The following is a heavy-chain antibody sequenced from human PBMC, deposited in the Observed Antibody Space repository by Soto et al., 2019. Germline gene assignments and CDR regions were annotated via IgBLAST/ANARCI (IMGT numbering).Heavy chain of an antibody. Sequence: GGSLRLSCAASGFTFSGSAMHWVRQASGKGLEWVGRIRSKANSYATAYAASVKGRFTISRDDSKNTAYLQMNSLKTEDTAVYYCTRRLADIVVVPAAIDYCYYYMDVWGKGTTVTVSS. D-gene: IGHD2-2*01. CDR2: IRSKANSYAT. V-gene: IGHV3-73*01. J-gene: IGHJ6*03. CDR1: GFTFSGSA. CDR3: TRRLADIVVVPAAIDYCYYYMDV.